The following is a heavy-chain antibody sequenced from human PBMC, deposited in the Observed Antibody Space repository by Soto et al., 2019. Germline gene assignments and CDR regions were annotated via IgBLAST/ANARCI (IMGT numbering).Heavy chain of an antibody. CDR3: ARDVIGYSYGNGGPDAFDI. CDR2: IIPIFGTA. J-gene: IGHJ3*02. Sequence: SVKVSCKASGGTFSSYAISWVRQAPGQGLEWMGGIIPIFGTANYAQKFQGRVTITADESTSTAYMELSSLRSEDTAVYYCARDVIGYSYGNGGPDAFDIWGQGTMVTVSS. D-gene: IGHD5-18*01. V-gene: IGHV1-69*13. CDR1: GGTFSSYA.